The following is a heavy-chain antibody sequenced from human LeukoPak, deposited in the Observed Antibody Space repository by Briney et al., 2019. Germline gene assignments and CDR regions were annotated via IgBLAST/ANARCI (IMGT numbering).Heavy chain of an antibody. CDR1: GGSISSGDYY. D-gene: IGHD2-15*01. J-gene: IGHJ4*02. CDR3: ARHDNIVVVVAALAFDC. CDR2: IYYSGST. Sequence: SETLSLTCTVSGGSISSGDYYWSWIRQPPGKGLEWIGYIYYSGSTYYNPSLKSRVTISVDTSKNQFSLKLSSVTAADTAVYYCARHDNIVVVVAALAFDCWGQGTLVTVSS. V-gene: IGHV4-30-4*01.